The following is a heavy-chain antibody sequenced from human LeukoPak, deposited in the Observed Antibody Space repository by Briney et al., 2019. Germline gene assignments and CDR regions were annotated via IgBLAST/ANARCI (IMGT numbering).Heavy chain of an antibody. CDR2: IHPSGGST. Sequence: ASAKVSCKASGYTFTSYYMHWVRQAPGQGLEWMGIIHPSGGSTSYAQQFQGRVTMTRDTSTSTVYMELSSLRSEDTAVYYCARSFYYDSSGYHYLDYWGQGTLVTVSS. D-gene: IGHD3-22*01. V-gene: IGHV1-46*01. J-gene: IGHJ4*02. CDR1: GYTFTSYY. CDR3: ARSFYYDSSGYHYLDY.